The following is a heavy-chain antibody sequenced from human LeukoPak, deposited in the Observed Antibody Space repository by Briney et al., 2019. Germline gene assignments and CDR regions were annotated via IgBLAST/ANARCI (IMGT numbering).Heavy chain of an antibody. Sequence: SETLSLTCTVSGGSISSYYWSWIRQPPGKGLEWIGYIYYIGSTNYNPSLKSRVTISVDTSKNQFSLRLSSVTAADTAAYFCARENWRSKSIDFDSWGQGTLVTVSS. CDR3: ARENWRSKSIDFDS. V-gene: IGHV4-59*12. CDR1: GGSISSYY. J-gene: IGHJ4*02. CDR2: IYYIGST. D-gene: IGHD6-6*01.